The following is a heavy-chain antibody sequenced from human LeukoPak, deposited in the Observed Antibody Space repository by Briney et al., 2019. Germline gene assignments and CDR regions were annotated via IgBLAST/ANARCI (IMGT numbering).Heavy chain of an antibody. CDR3: AKDRYSRGYFD. CDR1: GFTFTDYA. J-gene: IGHJ4*02. D-gene: IGHD3-22*01. Sequence: PGGSLRLSCAASGFTFTDYAMNWVSQAPGKGLEWLSAISGSGGSTYYADSIQGRFTISRDNSKNTLYLQMNSLRAEDTAIYYCAKDRYSRGYFDWGQGTLVTVSS. V-gene: IGHV3-23*01. CDR2: ISGSGGST.